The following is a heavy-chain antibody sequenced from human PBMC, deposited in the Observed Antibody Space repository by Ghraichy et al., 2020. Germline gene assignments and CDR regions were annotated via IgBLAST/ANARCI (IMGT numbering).Heavy chain of an antibody. D-gene: IGHD2-2*01. J-gene: IGHJ4*02. CDR1: ALTFSTCA. V-gene: IGHV3-23*01. CDR3: AKDRISSTFCYEFDY. Sequence: GGSLRLSCAASALTFSTCAMSWVRQAPGKGLEWVSAISGSGGSTYYADSVKGRFTISRDNSKSTLYLQMNSLRAEDTAVYYCAKDRISSTFCYEFDYWGQGTLVTVSS. CDR2: ISGSGGST.